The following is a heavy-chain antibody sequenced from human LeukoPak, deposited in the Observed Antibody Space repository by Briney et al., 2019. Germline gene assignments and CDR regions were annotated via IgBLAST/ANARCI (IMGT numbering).Heavy chain of an antibody. D-gene: IGHD3-10*01. J-gene: IGHJ6*03. Sequence: GGSLRLSCAASEFTFSNYGMHWVRQAPGKGLEWVAFIRYDGTNKYYADSVKGRFTISRDNSKNTLSLQMNSLRAEDTAVYYCARHGCFTMVRGRLRYYYMDVWGKGTTVTISS. CDR2: IRYDGTNK. CDR3: ARHGCFTMVRGRLRYYYMDV. CDR1: EFTFSNYG. V-gene: IGHV3-30*02.